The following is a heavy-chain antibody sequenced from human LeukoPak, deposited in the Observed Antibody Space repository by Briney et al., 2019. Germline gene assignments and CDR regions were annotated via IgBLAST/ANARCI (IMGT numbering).Heavy chain of an antibody. V-gene: IGHV3-21*01. J-gene: IGHJ4*02. CDR2: VTSSSTYV. CDR1: GFTFSSYG. Sequence: SGGSLRLSCAASGFTFSSYGMHWVRQAPGKGLEWVSSVTSSSTYVYYGDSVKGRFTISRDNAKNSLHLQMNSLRGEDTAVYYCARAPDTAMVAFDYWGQGTLVTVSS. CDR3: ARAPDTAMVAFDY. D-gene: IGHD5-18*01.